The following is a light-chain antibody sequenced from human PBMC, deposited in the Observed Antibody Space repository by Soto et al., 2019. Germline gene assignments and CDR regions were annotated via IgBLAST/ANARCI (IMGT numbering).Light chain of an antibody. V-gene: IGKV1-9*01. CDR2: AAS. J-gene: IGKJ4*01. CDR3: QQLNSYPPLT. Sequence: IPLTQSPSSLSASVGDRVTITCRASQGISSYLAWYQQKPGKAPKLLIYAASTLQSGVPSRFSGSGSGTDFTLTISSLQSEDFATYYCQQLNSYPPLTFGGGTKVEIK. CDR1: QGISSY.